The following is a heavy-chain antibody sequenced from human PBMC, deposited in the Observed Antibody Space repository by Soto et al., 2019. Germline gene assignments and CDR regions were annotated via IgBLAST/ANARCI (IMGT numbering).Heavy chain of an antibody. V-gene: IGHV4-59*01. CDR3: AIGTYYYDSSGYYGLSRFDP. CDR2: IYYSGST. CDR1: GGSISSYY. Sequence: PSETLSLTCTVSGGSISSYYWSWIRQPPGKGLEWIGYIYYSGSTNYNPSLKSRVTISVDTSKNQFSLKLSSVTAADTAVYYCAIGTYYYDSSGYYGLSRFDPWGQGTLVTVSS. J-gene: IGHJ5*02. D-gene: IGHD3-22*01.